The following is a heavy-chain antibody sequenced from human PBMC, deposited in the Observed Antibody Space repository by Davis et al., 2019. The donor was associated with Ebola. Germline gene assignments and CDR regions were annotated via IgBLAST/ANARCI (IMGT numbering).Heavy chain of an antibody. J-gene: IGHJ6*02. CDR3: AKHQSSSCYHVADV. Sequence: GESLKISCAASGFTFSNYGMSWVRQAPGKGLEWVSSICGSGGGTYYADSVKGRFTISRDDSNNPLYVQMDSLRAEDTALYYCAKHQSSSCYHVADVRGQVATVTVSS. CDR1: GFTFSNYG. CDR2: ICGSGGGT. D-gene: IGHD6-19*01. V-gene: IGHV3-23*01.